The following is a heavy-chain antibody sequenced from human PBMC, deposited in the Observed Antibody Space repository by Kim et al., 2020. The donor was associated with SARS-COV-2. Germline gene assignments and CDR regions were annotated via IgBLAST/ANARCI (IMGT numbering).Heavy chain of an antibody. CDR2: INHSGCT. D-gene: IGHD6-19*01. V-gene: IGHV4-34*01. Sequence: SETLSLTCAVYGVSFSGYYWSWIRQPPGKGLEWVWAINHSGCTNYNPSLKSRVTISVDTPKNQFSLKLNSVTAADTAVYYCARIGRHWLVRPFFFYFDY. J-gene: IGHJ4*01. CDR1: GVSFSGYY. CDR3: ARIGRHWLVRPFFFYFDY.